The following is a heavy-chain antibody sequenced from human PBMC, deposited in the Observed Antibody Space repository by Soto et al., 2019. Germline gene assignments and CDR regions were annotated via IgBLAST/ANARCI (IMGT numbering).Heavy chain of an antibody. D-gene: IGHD2-15*01. CDR3: ARDLHSGGKYWYFDI. J-gene: IGHJ2*01. V-gene: IGHV1-18*01. CDR2: INSFSGAT. CDR1: GYTFTHYG. Sequence: ASVKVSCKASGYTFTHYGITWVRQAPGQGLEWMGWINSFSGATNYPQKLQGRLSMTTDTSTNTVYKELRNLKSDDTAVYYCARDLHSGGKYWYFDIWGRGTLVTVSS.